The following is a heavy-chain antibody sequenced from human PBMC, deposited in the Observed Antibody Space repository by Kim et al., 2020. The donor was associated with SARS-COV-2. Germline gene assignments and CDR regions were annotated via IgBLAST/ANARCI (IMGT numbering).Heavy chain of an antibody. CDR3: TSRFFDRSGNYHDY. J-gene: IGHJ4*02. D-gene: IGHD3-22*01. CDR2: IIPYFDTT. V-gene: IGHV1-69*01. Sequence: VRTGHEQRLEWMGEIIPYFDTTNYAPKFQGRVTMTADESTSTTYMELSSLKSGDTAVYFCTSRFFDRSGNYHDYWGQGTLVTVSS.